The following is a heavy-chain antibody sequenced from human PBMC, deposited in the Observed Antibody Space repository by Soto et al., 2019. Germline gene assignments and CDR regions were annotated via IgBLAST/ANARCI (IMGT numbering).Heavy chain of an antibody. D-gene: IGHD6-19*01. Sequence: LRLSCAASGFTFSNYGMHWVRQAPGKGLEWVAVISYDGSNKYYVDSVKGRFTISRDNSKNTVSLQMNSLRGEDTAVYYCAKDTASGGSPFDYWGQGTLVTVSS. CDR1: GFTFSNYG. J-gene: IGHJ4*02. V-gene: IGHV3-30*18. CDR3: AKDTASGGSPFDY. CDR2: ISYDGSNK.